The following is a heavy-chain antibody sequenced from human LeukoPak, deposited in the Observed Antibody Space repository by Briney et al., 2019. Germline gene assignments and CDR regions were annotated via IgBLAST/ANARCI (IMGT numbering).Heavy chain of an antibody. V-gene: IGHV4-4*07. CDR1: GGSISSYY. Sequence: SETLSLTCTVSGGSISSYYWSWIRQPAGKGLEWIGRIYISGSTNYNPSLKSRVTISVDTSKNQFSLKLSSVTAADTAVYYCARAHMITSYYYYYYMDVWGKGTTVTVSS. CDR3: ARAHMITSYYYYYYMDV. J-gene: IGHJ6*03. D-gene: IGHD3-16*01. CDR2: IYISGST.